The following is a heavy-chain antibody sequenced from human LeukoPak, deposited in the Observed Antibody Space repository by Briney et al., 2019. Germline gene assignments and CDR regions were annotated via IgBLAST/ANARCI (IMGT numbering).Heavy chain of an antibody. CDR2: INHSGST. Sequence: SETLSLTCAVYGGSFSGYYWSWIRQPPGKGLEWIGEINHSGSTNYNPSLKSRVTISVDTSKNQFSLKLSPVTAADTAVYYCARGLSDYVWGSYRPNWFDPWGQGTLVTVSS. J-gene: IGHJ5*02. CDR1: GGSFSGYY. V-gene: IGHV4-34*01. CDR3: ARGLSDYVWGSYRPNWFDP. D-gene: IGHD3-16*02.